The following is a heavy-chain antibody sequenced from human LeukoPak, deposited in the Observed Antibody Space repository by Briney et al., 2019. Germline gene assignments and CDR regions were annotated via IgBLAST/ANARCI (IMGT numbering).Heavy chain of an antibody. CDR1: GGSISSGSYY. CDR2: IYTSGST. D-gene: IGHD3-22*01. V-gene: IGHV4-61*02. J-gene: IGHJ3*02. Sequence: SETLSLTCTVSGGSISSGSYYWSWIRQPAGKGLEWIGRIYTSGSTNYNPSLKSRVTISVDTSKNQFSLKLSSVTTADTAVYYCARVWDSSGYYLDGAFDIWGQGTMVTVSS. CDR3: ARVWDSSGYYLDGAFDI.